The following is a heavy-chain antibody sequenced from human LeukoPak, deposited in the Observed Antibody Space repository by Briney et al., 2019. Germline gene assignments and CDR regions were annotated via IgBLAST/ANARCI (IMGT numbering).Heavy chain of an antibody. D-gene: IGHD5-18*01. CDR2: IYTSGST. CDR1: GGSISSGSYY. Sequence: PSQTLSLTCTVSGGSISSGSYYWSWIRQPAGKGLEWIGRIYTSGSTNYNPSLKSRVTISVDTSKNQFSLKLSSVTAADTAVYYCASSGVGRYSYGYWGQGTLVTVSS. J-gene: IGHJ4*02. V-gene: IGHV4-61*02. CDR3: ASSGVGRYSYGY.